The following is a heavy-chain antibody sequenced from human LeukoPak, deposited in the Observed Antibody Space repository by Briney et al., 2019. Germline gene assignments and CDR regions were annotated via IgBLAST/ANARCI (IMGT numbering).Heavy chain of an antibody. D-gene: IGHD3-9*01. CDR2: VNPNSGNR. CDR3: ARGTISGSRSFDP. J-gene: IGHJ5*02. CDR1: GYTFTNYD. Sequence: GASVKVSCKASGYTFTNYDINWVRQATGQGLEWMGWVNPNSGNRGYAQKFQGRLTFTRNTSISTAYLDLSSLRSDDTAVYYCARGTISGSRSFDPWGQGTLVTVSS. V-gene: IGHV1-8*03.